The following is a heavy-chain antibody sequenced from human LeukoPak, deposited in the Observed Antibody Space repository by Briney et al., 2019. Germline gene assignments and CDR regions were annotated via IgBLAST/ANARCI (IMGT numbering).Heavy chain of an antibody. CDR3: ARGYCSSTSCYWDSWFDP. D-gene: IGHD2-2*01. V-gene: IGHV4-61*02. Sequence: SETLSLTWTVSGGSISSGSYYWSWIRQPAGKGLEWIGRIYTSGSTNSNPSLKSRVTISVATSKNQFSLKLSSVTAADTAVYYCARGYCSSTSCYWDSWFDPWGQGTLVTVSS. CDR1: GGSISSGSYY. CDR2: IYTSGST. J-gene: IGHJ5*02.